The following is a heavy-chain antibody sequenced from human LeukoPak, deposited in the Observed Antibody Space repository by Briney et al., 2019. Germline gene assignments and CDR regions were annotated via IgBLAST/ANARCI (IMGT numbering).Heavy chain of an antibody. CDR3: ARVEVWGSYLLDY. D-gene: IGHD3-16*01. CDR1: GFTFSSYG. J-gene: IGHJ4*02. Sequence: PGGSLRLSCAASGFTFSSYGMHWVRQAPGKGLEWVSSISSSSSYIYYADSVKGRFTISRDNAKNSLYLQMNSLGAEDTAVYYCARVEVWGSYLLDYWGQGTLVTVSS. V-gene: IGHV3-21*01. CDR2: ISSSSSYI.